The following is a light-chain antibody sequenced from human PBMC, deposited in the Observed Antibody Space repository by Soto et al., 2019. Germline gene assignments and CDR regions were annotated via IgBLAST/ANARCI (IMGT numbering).Light chain of an antibody. V-gene: IGKV1-12*01. Sequence: DIQMTQSPSFVSASVGDRVTITCRASQDISSWLVWYQQKPGKAPKLLIHATSGFQSGVPSRFSGSGSGTDFTLTISNLQSEDFATYYFHQANSFPLTFGGGTKVDIK. CDR1: QDISSW. CDR2: ATS. CDR3: HQANSFPLT. J-gene: IGKJ4*01.